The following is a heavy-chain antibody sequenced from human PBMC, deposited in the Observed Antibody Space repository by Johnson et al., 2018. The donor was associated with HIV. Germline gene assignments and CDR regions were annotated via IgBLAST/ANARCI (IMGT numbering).Heavy chain of an antibody. J-gene: IGHJ3*02. Sequence: QVQLVESGGGLVQPGGSLRLSCAASGFTFSSYWMHWVRQAPGKGLEWVAVISYDGSNKYYADSVKGRFTISRDNAKNSLYLQMNSLRAEDTALYYCAKEGGLCRGDCKDAFDIWGQGTMVTVSS. CDR2: ISYDGSNK. D-gene: IGHD2-21*01. CDR3: AKEGGLCRGDCKDAFDI. CDR1: GFTFSSYW. V-gene: IGHV3-30*18.